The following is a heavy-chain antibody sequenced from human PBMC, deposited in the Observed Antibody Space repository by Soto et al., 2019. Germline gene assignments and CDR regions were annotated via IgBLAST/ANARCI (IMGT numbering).Heavy chain of an antibody. Sequence: QVQLVESGGGVVQPGRSLRLSCAASGFTFSSYAMHWVRQAPGKGLEWVAVISYDGSNKYYADSVKGRFTISRDNSKKPLYLQMNSLRAEDTAVYYCARELSDTAMVLIYYYYGMDVWGQGTTVTVSS. J-gene: IGHJ6*02. D-gene: IGHD5-18*01. CDR2: ISYDGSNK. CDR1: GFTFSSYA. V-gene: IGHV3-30-3*01. CDR3: ARELSDTAMVLIYYYYGMDV.